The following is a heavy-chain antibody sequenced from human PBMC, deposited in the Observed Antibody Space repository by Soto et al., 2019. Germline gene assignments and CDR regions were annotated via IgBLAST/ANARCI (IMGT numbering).Heavy chain of an antibody. V-gene: IGHV3-74*01. CDR1: GFTFSNYW. J-gene: IGHJ4*02. Sequence: VQLVESGGGLVQPGGSLRLSCAGSGFTFSNYWMHWVRQAPGKGLEWVSRIDHDGPTDYAGSVRGRFTISRDNAENTLSRQTNRLRPEDTAVYYCVRDSHGEYWGQGTLVTVSS. CDR3: VRDSHGEY. CDR2: IDHDGPT.